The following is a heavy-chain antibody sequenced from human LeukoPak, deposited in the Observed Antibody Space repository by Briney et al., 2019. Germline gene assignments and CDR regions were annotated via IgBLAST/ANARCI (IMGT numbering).Heavy chain of an antibody. CDR2: IYHSGST. J-gene: IGHJ4*02. CDR3: ARWGAAGTDY. V-gene: IGHV4-38-2*01. CDR1: GYSISSGYY. Sequence: PSETLSLTCAVSGYSISSGYYWGWIRQPPGKGLEWIGSIYHSGSTYYNPSLKSRVTISVDTSNNQFSLKLSSVTAADTAVYYCARWGAAGTDYWGQGTLVTVSP. D-gene: IGHD6-13*01.